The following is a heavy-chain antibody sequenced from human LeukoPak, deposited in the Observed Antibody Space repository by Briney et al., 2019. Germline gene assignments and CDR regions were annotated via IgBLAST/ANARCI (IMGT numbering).Heavy chain of an antibody. CDR2: IYYSGST. V-gene: IGHV4-59*01. CDR3: ARETHIAAAGHFDY. J-gene: IGHJ4*02. Sequence: SETLSLTCTVSGGSISSYYWSWIRQPPGKGLEWIGYIYYSGSTNYNPSLKSRVTISVDTSKNQFSLKLSSVTAADTAMYYCARETHIAAAGHFDYWGQGTLVTVSS. D-gene: IGHD6-13*01. CDR1: GGSISSYY.